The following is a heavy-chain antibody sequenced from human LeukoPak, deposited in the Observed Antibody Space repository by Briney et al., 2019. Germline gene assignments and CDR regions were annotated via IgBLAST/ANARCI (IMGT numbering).Heavy chain of an antibody. CDR2: INHSGST. Sequence: SETLSLTCAVYGGSFSGYYWSWIRQPPGKELEWIGEINHSGSTNYNPSLKSRVTISVDTSKNQFSLKLSSVTAADTAVYYCASLPRQSTYYYYYMDVWGKGTTVTVSS. J-gene: IGHJ6*03. CDR3: ASLPRQSTYYYYYMDV. CDR1: GGSFSGYY. V-gene: IGHV4-34*01. D-gene: IGHD1-1*01.